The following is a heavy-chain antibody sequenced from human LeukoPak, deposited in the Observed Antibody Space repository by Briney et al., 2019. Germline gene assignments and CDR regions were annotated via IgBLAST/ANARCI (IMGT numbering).Heavy chain of an antibody. D-gene: IGHD3-22*01. J-gene: IGHJ2*01. Sequence: SETLSLTCAVSGGSISSSNWWSWVRQPPGKGLEWIGEIYHSGSTNYNPSLKSRATISVDKSKNQFSLKLSSVTAADTAVYYCARSNYYDSSGYLTDWYFDLWGRGTLVTVSS. CDR2: IYHSGST. V-gene: IGHV4-4*02. CDR1: GGSISSSNW. CDR3: ARSNYYDSSGYLTDWYFDL.